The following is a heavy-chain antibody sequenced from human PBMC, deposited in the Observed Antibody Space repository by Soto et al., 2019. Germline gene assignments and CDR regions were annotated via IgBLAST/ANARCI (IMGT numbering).Heavy chain of an antibody. V-gene: IGHV2-5*02. CDR1: GFSLTTSGVG. D-gene: IGHD6-19*01. CDR3: ARGGVYRSGIDY. CDR2: IYWADDK. Sequence: QITLKESGPTLVKPTQTLTLTCTFSGFSLTTSGVGVGWIRQPPGKALEWLALIYWADDKRYCSSLKRRRTITKDTSKNHVVLTMTNMDPLDTATYYCARGGVYRSGIDYWGQGTLVTASS. J-gene: IGHJ4*02.